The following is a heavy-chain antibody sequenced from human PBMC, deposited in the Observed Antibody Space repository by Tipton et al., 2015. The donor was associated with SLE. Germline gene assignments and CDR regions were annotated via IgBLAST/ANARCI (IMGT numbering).Heavy chain of an antibody. CDR1: GFPFSTYP. CDR2: ISTNGGIT. CDR3: AKDSGTATGELDS. Sequence: SLRLSCAASGFPFSTYPMHWVRQAPGKGLEYVSDISTNGGITHYVDSVKGRFTVSRDNSKNTLYLQMNSLRVEDTAKYYCAKDSGTATGELDSWGQGTLVTVSS. D-gene: IGHD1-14*01. J-gene: IGHJ4*02. V-gene: IGHV3-64*04.